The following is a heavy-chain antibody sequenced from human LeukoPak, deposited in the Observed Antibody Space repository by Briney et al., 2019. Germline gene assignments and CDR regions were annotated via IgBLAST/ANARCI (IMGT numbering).Heavy chain of an antibody. CDR3: ASDSCSSTRCYFY. D-gene: IGHD2-2*01. J-gene: IGHJ4*02. CDR2: IIPIFGTA. V-gene: IGHV1-69*05. CDR1: GGTFSSYA. Sequence: AASVKVSCKASGGTFSSYAISWVRQAPGQGLEWMGGIIPIFGTANYAQKFQGRVTITTDESTSTAYMELSSLRSEDTAVYSCASDSCSSTRCYFYWGQGTLVTVSS.